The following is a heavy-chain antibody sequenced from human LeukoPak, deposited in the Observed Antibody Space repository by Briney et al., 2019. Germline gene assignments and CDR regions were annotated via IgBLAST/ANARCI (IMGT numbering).Heavy chain of an antibody. CDR1: GFTFSSYC. J-gene: IGHJ4*02. CDR3: AKGGVGATSFDY. V-gene: IGHV3-30*02. D-gene: IGHD1-26*01. CDR2: IRYDGSNK. Sequence: PGGSLRLSCAASGFTFSSYCMHWVRQAPGKGLEWVAFIRYDGSNKYYADSVKGRFTISRDNSKNTLYLQMNSLRAEDTAVYYCAKGGVGATSFDYRGQGTLVTVSS.